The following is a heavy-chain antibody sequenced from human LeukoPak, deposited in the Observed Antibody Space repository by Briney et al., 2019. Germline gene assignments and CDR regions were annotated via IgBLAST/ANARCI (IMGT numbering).Heavy chain of an antibody. CDR1: GFIFSSYS. CDR2: ISSSSSYI. CDR3: ARDRRSDYYDSSGYYGDAFDI. J-gene: IGHJ3*02. Sequence: AGGSLRLSCAASGFIFSSYSMNWVRQAPGEGLEWVSSISSSSSYIYYADSVKGRFTISRDNAKNSLYLQMNSLRAEDTAVYYCARDRRSDYYDSSGYYGDAFDIWGQGTMVTVSS. D-gene: IGHD3-22*01. V-gene: IGHV3-21*01.